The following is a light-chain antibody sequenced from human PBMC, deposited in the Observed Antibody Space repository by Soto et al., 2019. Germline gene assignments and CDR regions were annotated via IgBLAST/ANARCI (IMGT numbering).Light chain of an antibody. V-gene: IGKV1-5*03. CDR2: KAS. Sequence: DIQMTQSPSTLSASVGDRVTITCRASQSISSWLAWYQQKPGKAPKLLIYKASSLESGVPSRFSGSGSGTEFTITISGLRPDDFATYYCQHLDTYWPFGQGTKVEIK. CDR1: QSISSW. CDR3: QHLDTYWP. J-gene: IGKJ1*01.